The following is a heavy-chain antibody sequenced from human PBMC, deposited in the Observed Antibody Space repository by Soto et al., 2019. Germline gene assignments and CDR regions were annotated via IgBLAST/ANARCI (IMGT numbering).Heavy chain of an antibody. CDR3: ARGRLISLYYFDY. V-gene: IGHV3-13*01. J-gene: IGHJ4*02. Sequence: EVQQVESGGGLVQPGGSLRLSCAASGFTFSNYDMHWVRQVTGKGLEWVSTIGTAGDTYYPGSVKGRFTISRENAKNSLYLQMNSLRAEDTAVYYCARGRLISLYYFDYWGQGTLVTVSS. D-gene: IGHD2-15*01. CDR1: GFTFSNYD. CDR2: IGTAGDT.